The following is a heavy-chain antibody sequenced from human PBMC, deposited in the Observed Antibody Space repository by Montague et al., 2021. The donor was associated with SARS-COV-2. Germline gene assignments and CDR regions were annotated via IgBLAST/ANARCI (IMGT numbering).Heavy chain of an antibody. CDR1: GGSFSDYH. D-gene: IGHD1-1*01. Sequence: SETLSLTCAVYGGSFSDYHWIWIRQSPGGGLEWIGQINYGGSTKYNPSLRSQVTISIDTSKDQFSLKLTSVTAADTAVYYCARGAPGYWGQGTLVTVSS. V-gene: IGHV4-34*01. CDR3: ARGAPGY. J-gene: IGHJ4*02. CDR2: INYGGST.